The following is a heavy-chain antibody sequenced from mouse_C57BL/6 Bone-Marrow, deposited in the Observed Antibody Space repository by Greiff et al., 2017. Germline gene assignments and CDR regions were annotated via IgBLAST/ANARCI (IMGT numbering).Heavy chain of an antibody. Sequence: VQLQQPGAELVKPGASVKMSCKASGYTFTSYWIPWVKQRPGQGLAWIGDIYPGSGSTNYNQKFKSKATLTVDTSSSTAYMQLSSLTSADSAVYYCARSGTPPWFDYWGQGTLVTVSA. J-gene: IGHJ3*01. CDR1: GYTFTSYW. D-gene: IGHD4-1*01. CDR3: ARSGTPPWFDY. CDR2: IYPGSGST. V-gene: IGHV1-55*01.